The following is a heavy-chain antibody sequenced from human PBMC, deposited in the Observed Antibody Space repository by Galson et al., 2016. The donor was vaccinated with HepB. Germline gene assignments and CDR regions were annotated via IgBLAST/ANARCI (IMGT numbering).Heavy chain of an antibody. Sequence: SLRLSCAASGFAFGSYWMGWVRQAPGRGLEWLANIKTDGSETHYVDSVEGRFTISRENAKNSMYLQMSGLRTEGTAVYYCARGDKWGWDYWGQGTLVTVSS. J-gene: IGHJ4*02. CDR2: IKTDGSET. CDR1: GFAFGSYW. V-gene: IGHV3-7*03. CDR3: ARGDKWGWDY. D-gene: IGHD1-26*01.